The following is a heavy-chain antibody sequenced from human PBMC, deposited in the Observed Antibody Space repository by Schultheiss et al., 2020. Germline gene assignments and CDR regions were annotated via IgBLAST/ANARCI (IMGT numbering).Heavy chain of an antibody. Sequence: TLSLTCTVSGGSISSGGYYWSWIRQHPGKGLEWIGYIYYSGSTYYNPSLKSRVIISVDTSKSQLSLKLSSVTAADTAVYYCARGDRIAARPFDYWGQGTLVTVSS. CDR2: IYYSGST. D-gene: IGHD6-6*01. V-gene: IGHV4-31*03. J-gene: IGHJ4*02. CDR3: ARGDRIAARPFDY. CDR1: GGSISSGGYY.